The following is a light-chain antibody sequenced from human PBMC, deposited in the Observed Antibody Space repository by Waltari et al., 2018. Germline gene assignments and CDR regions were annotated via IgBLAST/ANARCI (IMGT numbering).Light chain of an antibody. Sequence: DIVMTQSPDSLAVSLGARATINCKSSQRVLYSSNKTNYLAWFQQKPAQPPKLLIYWASARGSGVPDRFSGSGSGTDFTLTISSLQAEDVAVYYCQQYYSTPHTFGQGTKLEIK. CDR2: WAS. CDR1: QRVLYSSNKTNY. J-gene: IGKJ2*01. V-gene: IGKV4-1*01. CDR3: QQYYSTPHT.